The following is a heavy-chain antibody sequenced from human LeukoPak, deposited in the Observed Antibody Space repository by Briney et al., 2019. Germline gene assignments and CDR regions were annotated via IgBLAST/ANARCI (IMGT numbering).Heavy chain of an antibody. CDR1: GLTFSSSW. J-gene: IGHJ4*02. Sequence: GGSLRLSCAVSGLTFSSSWMDWVRQAPGKGLEWVASINPDGNKKYSADSVKGRFTISRDNSKNTLYLQMNSLKTEDTAVYYCTTNVDTAMVTFYSPFDYWGQGTLVTVSS. V-gene: IGHV3-7*03. D-gene: IGHD5-18*01. CDR2: INPDGNKK. CDR3: TTNVDTAMVTFYSPFDY.